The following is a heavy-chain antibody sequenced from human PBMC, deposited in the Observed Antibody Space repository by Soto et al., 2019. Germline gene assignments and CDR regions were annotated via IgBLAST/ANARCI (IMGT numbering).Heavy chain of an antibody. V-gene: IGHV3-30*18. CDR1: GFTFSSYG. J-gene: IGHJ4*02. CDR2: ISYDGSNK. CDR3: ANLGFLGIAVAPPAG. Sequence: GGSLRLSCAASGFTFSSYGMHWVRQAPGKGLEWVAVISYDGSNKYYADSVKGRFTISRDNSKNTLYLQMNSLRAEDTAVYYCANLGFLGIAVAPPAGWGQGTLVTVSS. D-gene: IGHD6-19*01.